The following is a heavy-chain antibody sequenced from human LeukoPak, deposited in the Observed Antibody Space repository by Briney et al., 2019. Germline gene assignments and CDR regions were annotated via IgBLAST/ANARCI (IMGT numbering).Heavy chain of an antibody. CDR1: GPSISSSYY. D-gene: IGHD6-13*01. Sequence: SATLSLTCTVSGPSISSSYYWGWIRQPPGKGLEWIGSLYHSGSTNYNPSLKSRVTISVDTSKNQFSLNLSSVTAADTAVYYCARESIAARYYFDYWGQGSLVTVSS. CDR3: ARESIAARYYFDY. CDR2: LYHSGST. J-gene: IGHJ4*02. V-gene: IGHV4-38-2*02.